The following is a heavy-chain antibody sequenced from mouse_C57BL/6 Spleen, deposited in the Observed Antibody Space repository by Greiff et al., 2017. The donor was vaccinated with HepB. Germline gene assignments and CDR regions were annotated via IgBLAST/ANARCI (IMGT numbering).Heavy chain of an antibody. CDR3: ARSRTGTRVYYFDY. V-gene: IGHV1-26*01. Sequence: VQLQQSGPELVKPGASVKISCKASGYTFTDYYMNWVKQSHGKSLEWIGDINPNNGGTSYNQKFKGKATLTVDKSSSTAYMELRSLTSEDSAVYYCARSRTGTRVYYFDYWGQGTTLTVSS. J-gene: IGHJ2*01. CDR1: GYTFTDYY. CDR2: INPNNGGT. D-gene: IGHD4-1*01.